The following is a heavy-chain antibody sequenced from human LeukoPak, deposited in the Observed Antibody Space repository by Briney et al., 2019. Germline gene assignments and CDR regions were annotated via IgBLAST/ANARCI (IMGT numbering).Heavy chain of an antibody. J-gene: IGHJ4*02. CDR1: GGSFRDYY. CDR2: INHSEST. CDR3: ARLVSQTEPRFDS. Sequence: PSETLSLTCAVYGGSFRDYYWSWLRHSPGRGLEWIGEINHSESTNYNPSLKSRVSILVDTSKNQFSLKLNSVTAADMAVYYCARLVSQTEPRFDSWGQGTLVTVSS. D-gene: IGHD3-9*01. V-gene: IGHV4-34*01.